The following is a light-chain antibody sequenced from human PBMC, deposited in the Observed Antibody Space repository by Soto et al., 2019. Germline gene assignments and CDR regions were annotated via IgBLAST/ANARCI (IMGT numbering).Light chain of an antibody. V-gene: IGKV3-20*01. CDR1: QSVDSSY. CDR2: GAS. CDR3: QQYGSIPWT. J-gene: IGKJ1*01. Sequence: EIVWTQSPGTLSLSPGERATLSCRASQSVDSSYLAWYHQRPGQAPRLLIYGASSRATGIPDRFSGSGSGTDFTLTISRLEPEDFAVYYCQQYGSIPWTFGQGTKVDIK.